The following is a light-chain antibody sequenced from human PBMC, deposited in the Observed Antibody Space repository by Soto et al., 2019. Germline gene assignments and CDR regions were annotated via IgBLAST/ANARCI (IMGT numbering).Light chain of an antibody. V-gene: IGKV3-15*01. CDR2: GAP. J-gene: IGKJ1*01. Sequence: EIVMTQSPANLSVSPGERATLSCRASHRVSSYLAWYQQKPGQAPRLFIWGAPTRANGIPDMVIGSEPGTNFTLTFSSLQSEDLPVYYGQQYNNWPRTFGQGTKVDIK. CDR3: QQYNNWPRT. CDR1: HRVSSY.